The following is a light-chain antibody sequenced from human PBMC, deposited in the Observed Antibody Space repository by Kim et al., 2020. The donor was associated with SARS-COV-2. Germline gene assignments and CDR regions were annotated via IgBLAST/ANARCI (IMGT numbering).Light chain of an antibody. CDR3: LQDYNQLWA. CDR1: QDIGNE. Sequence: ATPMTQSPSSLSASVGDRVTITCRASQDIGNELGWYQQEPGKAPKLLIYAASNLQSGVPSRFSGSRSGTDFTLTINSLQPEDFATYYCLQDYNQLWAFGQGTKVDIK. V-gene: IGKV1-6*01. CDR2: AAS. J-gene: IGKJ1*01.